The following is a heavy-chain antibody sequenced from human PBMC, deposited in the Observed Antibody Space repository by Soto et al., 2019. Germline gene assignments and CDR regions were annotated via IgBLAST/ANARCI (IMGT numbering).Heavy chain of an antibody. D-gene: IGHD3-22*01. CDR1: GFTFSSYG. CDR2: ISYDGSNK. Sequence: QVQLVESGGGVVQPGRSLRLSCAASGFTFSSYGMHWVRQAPGKGLEWVAVISYDGSNKYYADSVKGRFTISRDNSKNTLYLQMNRLRAEDTAVYYCATVGGQYYDSSGYMPPPFDYWGQGTLVTVSS. CDR3: ATVGGQYYDSSGYMPPPFDY. V-gene: IGHV3-30*03. J-gene: IGHJ4*02.